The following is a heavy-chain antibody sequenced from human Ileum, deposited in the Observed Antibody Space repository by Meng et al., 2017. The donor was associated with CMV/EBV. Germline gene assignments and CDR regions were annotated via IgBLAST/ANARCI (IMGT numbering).Heavy chain of an antibody. CDR2: IYSDGTT. Sequence: GGSLRLSCAASGISLSRYSMTWVRQAPGKGLEWVSGIYSDGTTYDADSVKGRFTLSRDSSKNTLYLQMNSLRAEDTAVYYCGRDSGADMVATGDFDYWGQGTLVTVSS. V-gene: IGHV3-66*02. CDR1: GISLSRYS. J-gene: IGHJ4*02. D-gene: IGHD5-12*01. CDR3: GRDSGADMVATGDFDY.